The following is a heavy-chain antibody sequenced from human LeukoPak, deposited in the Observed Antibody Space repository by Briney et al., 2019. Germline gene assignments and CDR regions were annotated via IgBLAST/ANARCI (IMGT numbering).Heavy chain of an antibody. CDR2: FDPEDGET. V-gene: IGHV1-24*01. CDR1: GYTLTELS. Sequence: ASVKVSCKVSGYTLTELSMHWVRQAPGKGLEWMGGFDPEDGETIYAQKFQGRVTMTEDTSTDTAYVELSSLRSEDTALYYCAKDMLDAAAGTFDYWGQGTLVTVSS. CDR3: AKDMLDAAAGTFDY. J-gene: IGHJ4*02. D-gene: IGHD6-13*01.